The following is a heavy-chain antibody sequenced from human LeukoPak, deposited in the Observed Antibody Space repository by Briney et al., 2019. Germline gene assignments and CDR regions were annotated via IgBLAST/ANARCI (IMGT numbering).Heavy chain of an antibody. CDR2: INHSGST. Sequence: PSETLSLTCAVYGGSFRGYYWSWIRQPPGKGLEWIGEINHSGSTNYDPSLKSRATISVDTSKNQFSLKLRSVTAADTAVYYCARVGDHLSFDYWGQGTLVTVSS. D-gene: IGHD2-21*02. CDR1: GGSFRGYY. CDR3: ARVGDHLSFDY. V-gene: IGHV4-34*01. J-gene: IGHJ4*02.